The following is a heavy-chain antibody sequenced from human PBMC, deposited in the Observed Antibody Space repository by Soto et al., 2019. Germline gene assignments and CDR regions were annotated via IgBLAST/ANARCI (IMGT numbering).Heavy chain of an antibody. Sequence: ASVKVSCKASGGTFSSYSISWVRQAPGQGLEWMGGIIPIFGTANYAQKFQGRVTITADESTSTAYMELSSLRSEDTAVYYCAMEPSRGYYEWEYFQHWGQGTLVTAP. CDR3: AMEPSRGYYEWEYFQH. D-gene: IGHD1-26*01. CDR1: GGTFSSYS. CDR2: IIPIFGTA. J-gene: IGHJ1*01. V-gene: IGHV1-69*13.